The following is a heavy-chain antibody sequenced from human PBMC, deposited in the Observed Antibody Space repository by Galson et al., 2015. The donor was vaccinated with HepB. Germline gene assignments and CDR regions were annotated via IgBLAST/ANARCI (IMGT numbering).Heavy chain of an antibody. V-gene: IGHV3-30-3*01. CDR1: GFTFRTHP. CDR3: AREASGGSLDY. Sequence: SLRLSCAGSGFTFRTHPMHWVRQAPGKGLEWVAVISYDGGDKFYADPVKGRFTTSRDNSKNTLSLQMNSLRAEDTAMYYCAREASGGSLDYWGRGTLVTVSS. J-gene: IGHJ4*02. CDR2: ISYDGGDK. D-gene: IGHD1-26*01.